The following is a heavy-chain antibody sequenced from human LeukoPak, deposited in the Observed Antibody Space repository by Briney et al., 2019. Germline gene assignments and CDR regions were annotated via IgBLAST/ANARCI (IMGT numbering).Heavy chain of an antibody. J-gene: IGHJ6*02. Sequence: PGGSLRLSCVVPGFTFSSYAMTWVRQGPGKGLEWVSVISGSGGSIYYADSVKGRFTISRDNSKNTLYLQMNSLRAEDTAIYYCVHCGGDCYPCCGMDIWGQGTTVTVSS. V-gene: IGHV3-23*01. CDR2: ISGSGGSI. D-gene: IGHD2-21*02. CDR3: VHCGGDCYPCCGMDI. CDR1: GFTFSSYA.